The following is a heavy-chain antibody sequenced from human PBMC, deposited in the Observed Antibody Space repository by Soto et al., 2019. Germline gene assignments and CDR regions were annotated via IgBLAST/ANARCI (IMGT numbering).Heavy chain of an antibody. Sequence: EVQLLDSGGGLVQPGGSLRVSCAASGFAFSSYAMSWVRQAPGKGLEWVSGISASGVSTYYADSVKGRFTISRDNAKNMMFLEMNSLRAEDTAVYYCATSGDLTANRAFDFWGQGTVVTVS. CDR3: ATSGDLTANRAFDF. J-gene: IGHJ3*01. CDR1: GFAFSSYA. CDR2: ISASGVST. V-gene: IGHV3-23*01. D-gene: IGHD1-26*01.